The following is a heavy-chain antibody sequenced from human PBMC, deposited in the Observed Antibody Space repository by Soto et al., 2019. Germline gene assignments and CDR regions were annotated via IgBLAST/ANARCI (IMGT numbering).Heavy chain of an antibody. CDR3: ARDRVAAAGHSDYGMDV. CDR2: ISRSSRYT. J-gene: IGHJ6*02. Sequence: QVQLVESGGGLVKTGGSLRLSWAASGFTCSDYYMSWIRQAPGKGLEWVSYISRSSRYTNYADSVKGRFTISRDNSKHSLYLHQNSLRAEDPAVYYCARDRVAAAGHSDYGMDVWGQGTTVTVSS. V-gene: IGHV3-11*06. D-gene: IGHD6-13*01. CDR1: GFTCSDYY.